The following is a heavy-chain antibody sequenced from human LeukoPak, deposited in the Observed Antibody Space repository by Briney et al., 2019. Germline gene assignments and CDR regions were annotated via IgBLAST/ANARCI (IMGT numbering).Heavy chain of an antibody. CDR1: GYAFTGYY. CDR3: ARDYDPDYYYNMDV. J-gene: IGHJ6*03. Sequence: ASVKVSCKASGYAFTGYYIHWVRQAPGQGLEWIGWINRNSGGTNYAQKFQGRVTMTRDTSISTAYMEVSRLRSDDTAVYYCARDYDPDYYYNMDVWGKGTMITVSS. CDR2: INRNSGGT. V-gene: IGHV1-2*02. D-gene: IGHD3-3*01.